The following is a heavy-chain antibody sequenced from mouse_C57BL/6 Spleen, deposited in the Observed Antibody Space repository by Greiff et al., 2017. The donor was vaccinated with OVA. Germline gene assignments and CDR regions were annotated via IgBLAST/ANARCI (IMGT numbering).Heavy chain of an antibody. Sequence: EVKLVESGGGLVKPGGSLKLSCAASGFTFSDYGMHWVRQAPEKGLEWVAYISSGSSTIYYADTVKGRFTISRDNAKNTLFLHMTSLRYEDTAMYYCARGTYYFDYWGQGTTLTVSA. CDR2: ISSGSSTI. J-gene: IGHJ2*01. D-gene: IGHD3-3*01. CDR3: ARGTYYFDY. V-gene: IGHV5-17*01. CDR1: GFTFSDYG.